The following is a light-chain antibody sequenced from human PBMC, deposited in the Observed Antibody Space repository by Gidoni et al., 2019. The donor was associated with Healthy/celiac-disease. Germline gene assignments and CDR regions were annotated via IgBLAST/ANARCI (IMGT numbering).Light chain of an antibody. CDR2: DAS. CDR3: QPYDNLPPLLT. CDR1: QDMSNY. V-gene: IGKV1-33*01. Sequence: DIQMTQSPSSLSASVGDRVTITCQASQDMSNYLNWYQQKPGKAPKLLIYDASNLETGVPSRFSGSGSGTDFTVTISSLQPEDIATYYCQPYDNLPPLLTFGGGTKVEIK. J-gene: IGKJ4*01.